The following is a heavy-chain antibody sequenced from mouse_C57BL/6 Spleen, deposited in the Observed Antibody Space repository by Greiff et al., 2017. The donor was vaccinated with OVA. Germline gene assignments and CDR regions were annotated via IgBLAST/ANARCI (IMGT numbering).Heavy chain of an antibody. CDR2: ISSGSSTS. Sequence: EVNLVESGGGLVKPGGSLKLSCAASGFTFSDYGLHWVRQAPEKGLEWVAYISSGSSTSYYADTVKGRFTISRDNAKNTLFLQMTSLRSEDTAMYYCARAWLLPYYYAMDYWGQGTSVTVSS. J-gene: IGHJ4*01. CDR3: ARAWLLPYYYAMDY. V-gene: IGHV5-17*01. CDR1: GFTFSDYG. D-gene: IGHD2-3*01.